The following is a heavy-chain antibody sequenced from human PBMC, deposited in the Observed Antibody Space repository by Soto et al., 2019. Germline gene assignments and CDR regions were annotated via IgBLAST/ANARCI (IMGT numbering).Heavy chain of an antibody. CDR2: ISDTGTRT. CDR1: GFTFSSAA. J-gene: IGHJ5*01. Sequence: QILESGGSLVQPGGSLRLSCVAAGFTFSSAAMNWVRQAPGKGLEWVSIISDTGTRTHYADSVKGRFTISRDNSNNTLYLDMNSLPAEDTAMYYCAKSLEIHYKSWFDSWGQGTPVTLSS. CDR3: AKSLEIHYKSWFDS. D-gene: IGHD4-4*01. V-gene: IGHV3-23*01.